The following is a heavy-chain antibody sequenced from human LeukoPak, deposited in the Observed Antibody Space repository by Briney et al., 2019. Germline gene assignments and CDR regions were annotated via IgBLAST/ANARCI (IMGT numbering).Heavy chain of an antibody. CDR2: ISGSGGST. J-gene: IGHJ5*02. V-gene: IGHV3-23*01. CDR1: GFTFSSYA. CDR3: AKDWRHGGWFDP. Sequence: GGSLRLSCAASGFTFSSYAMSWARQAPGKGLEWVSAISGSGGSTYYADSVKGRFTISRDNSKNTLYLQMNSLRAEDTAVYYCAKDWRHGGWFDPWGQGTLVTVSS.